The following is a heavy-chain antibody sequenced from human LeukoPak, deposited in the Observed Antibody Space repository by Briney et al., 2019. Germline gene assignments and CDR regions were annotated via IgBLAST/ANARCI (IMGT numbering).Heavy chain of an antibody. Sequence: TVKLSCRASGYTVSVYYMHWVRQTPAQGLEWMGWINPNSSDTNYTQNFQSIVTITRDTSLSTIYMELSSLRSDDTAVYYCASYYYDRSVNYMDVWGTGTTVTVSS. CDR2: INPNSSDT. D-gene: IGHD3-22*01. CDR3: ASYYYDRSVNYMDV. CDR1: GYTVSVYY. J-gene: IGHJ6*03. V-gene: IGHV1-2*02.